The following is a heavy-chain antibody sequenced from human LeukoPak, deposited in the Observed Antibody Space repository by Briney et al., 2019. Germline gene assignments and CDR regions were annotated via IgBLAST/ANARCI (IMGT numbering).Heavy chain of an antibody. CDR3: AGQGHTYSHLDS. D-gene: IGHD2-15*01. J-gene: IGHJ4*02. CDR1: SGSISSSNYY. Sequence: SETLSLTCTVSSGSISSSNYYWGWVRQPPGRVLQWNGNIYYSGNTYYNTLLKSRVTISVDTYKNQFSLKVSSVTAADTAVCYCAGQGHTYSHLDSWGQGILVTVSS. V-gene: IGHV4-39*01. CDR2: IYYSGNT.